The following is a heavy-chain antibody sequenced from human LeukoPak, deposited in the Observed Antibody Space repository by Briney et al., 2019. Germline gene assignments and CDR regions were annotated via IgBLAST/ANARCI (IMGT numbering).Heavy chain of an antibody. CDR1: GGSISSGSYY. D-gene: IGHD5-18*01. CDR2: IYTSGST. Sequence: SETLSLTCTVSGGSISSGSYYWSWIRQPAGKGLEWIGRIYTSGSTNYNPSLKSRVTISVDTSKNQFSLKLSPVTAPDTTVYYCPRGRYRENPSEPYYSHHMDARGKGTTVTIS. V-gene: IGHV4-61*02. CDR3: PRGRYRENPSEPYYSHHMDA. J-gene: IGHJ6*03.